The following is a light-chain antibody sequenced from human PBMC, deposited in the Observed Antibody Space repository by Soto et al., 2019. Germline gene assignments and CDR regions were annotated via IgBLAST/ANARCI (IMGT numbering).Light chain of an antibody. J-gene: IGLJ2*01. CDR2: YDS. CDR1: NIGSKS. CDR3: QVWDSSSDHVV. V-gene: IGLV3-21*04. Sequence: SYELTQPPSVSVAPGKTARITCGGNNIGSKSVHWYPQKPGQAPVLVIYYDSERPSGIPERFSGSNSGNTATLTISRVEAGDEADYYCQVWDSSSDHVVFGGGTKLTVL.